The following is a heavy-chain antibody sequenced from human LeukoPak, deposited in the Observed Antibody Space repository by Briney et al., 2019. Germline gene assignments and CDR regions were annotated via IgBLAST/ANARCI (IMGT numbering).Heavy chain of an antibody. Sequence: SETLSLTCTVSGGSISSGSYYWSWIRQPAGKGLKWIGRIYTSGSTNYNPSLKSRVTISVDTSKNQFSLKLSSVTAADTAVYYCARVEGTYYYGSGSYAFDIWGQGTMVTVSS. CDR3: ARVEGTYYYGSGSYAFDI. CDR2: IYTSGST. CDR1: GGSISSGSYY. V-gene: IGHV4-61*02. J-gene: IGHJ3*02. D-gene: IGHD3-10*01.